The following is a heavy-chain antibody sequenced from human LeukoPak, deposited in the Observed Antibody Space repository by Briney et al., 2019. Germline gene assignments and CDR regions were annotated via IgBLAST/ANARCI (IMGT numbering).Heavy chain of an antibody. CDR1: GGSISSYY. V-gene: IGHV4-4*07. Sequence: PSETLSLTCTVSGGSISSYYWSWIRQPAGKGLEWIGRIYTSGSTNYNPSLKSRVTMSVDTSKNQFSLKLSSVTAADTAVYYCARVSPSVGATYYDYWGQGTLVTVSS. CDR2: IYTSGST. J-gene: IGHJ4*02. CDR3: ARVSPSVGATYYDY. D-gene: IGHD1-26*01.